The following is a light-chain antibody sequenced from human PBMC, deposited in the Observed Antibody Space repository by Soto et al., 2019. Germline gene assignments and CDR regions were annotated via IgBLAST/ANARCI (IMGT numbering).Light chain of an antibody. CDR3: QQYHNYPVT. V-gene: IGKV1-16*02. CDR2: DAS. CDR1: QEISNH. Sequence: DIQMTQSPSSLSASVGDRVTITCRASQEISNHLAWFQQKPGKPPKSLIYDASSLQSGVPSKFRGIGSGTDCSLTISSLQPADFATYYCQQYHNYPVTFGGGTTVEIK. J-gene: IGKJ4*01.